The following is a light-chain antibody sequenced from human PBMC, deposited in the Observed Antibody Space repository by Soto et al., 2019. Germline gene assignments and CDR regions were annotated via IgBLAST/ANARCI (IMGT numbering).Light chain of an antibody. CDR1: QSVSSY. J-gene: IGKJ5*01. V-gene: IGKV3-11*01. CDR3: QQYKNWPIT. Sequence: EIVLTQSPATLSLSPGERATLSFRASQSVSSYLAWYQQKPGQAPRLLIYDASNRATGIPARFSGSGSGTDFTLTISSLEPEDFEVYYCQQYKNWPITFGQGTRLEIK. CDR2: DAS.